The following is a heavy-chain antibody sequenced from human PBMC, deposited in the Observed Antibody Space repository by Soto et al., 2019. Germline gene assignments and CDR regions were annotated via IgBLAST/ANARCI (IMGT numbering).Heavy chain of an antibody. J-gene: IGHJ4*02. CDR2: VDWDDDK. CDR1: GFSLRTSGMC. Sequence: GPTLVNPTQTLTLTCTFTGFSLRTSGMCVSWIRQPPGKALEWLALVDWDDDKYYNTSLRTRLTISRDTSKNQVILTMTNMDPVDTATYYCARRAAYSSSYCFDFWGQGSLVTVAS. V-gene: IGHV2-70*01. CDR3: ARRAAYSSSYCFDF. D-gene: IGHD6-6*01.